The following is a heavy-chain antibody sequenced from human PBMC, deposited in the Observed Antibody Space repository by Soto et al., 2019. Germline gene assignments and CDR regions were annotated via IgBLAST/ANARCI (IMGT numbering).Heavy chain of an antibody. D-gene: IGHD6-19*01. J-gene: IGHJ4*02. CDR3: ARHRIAVAGPLDY. CDR1: GSAIRNSIYY. CDR2: IYYDGSV. Sequence: PSETLSLTCTVSGSAIRNSIYYWGWIRQPPGKGLEWIGTIYYDGSVAYSPSLKSRVTLSVDTSRNHFSVKINSVTAADTAVYFCARHRIAVAGPLDYWGQGTLVTVSS. V-gene: IGHV4-39*01.